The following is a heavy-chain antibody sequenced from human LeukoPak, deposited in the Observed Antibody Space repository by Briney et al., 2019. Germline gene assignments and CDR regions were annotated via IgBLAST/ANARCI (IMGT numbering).Heavy chain of an antibody. CDR1: GASVSRYY. CDR2: IYDSGTT. J-gene: IGHJ4*02. Sequence: SDTLSLTCTVSGASVSRYYWNWIRQPAGKGLEWIGRIYDSGTTNSNPSLKSRVAMSVDTSRNQFSPQLFSLTAADTAVYYCARGWSSSSYFNFWGQGILVTVSS. V-gene: IGHV4-4*07. D-gene: IGHD6-6*01. CDR3: ARGWSSSSYFNF.